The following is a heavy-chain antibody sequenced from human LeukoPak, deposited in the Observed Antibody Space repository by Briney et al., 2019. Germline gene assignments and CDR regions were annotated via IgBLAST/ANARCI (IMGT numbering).Heavy chain of an antibody. J-gene: IGHJ4*02. CDR2: INPNSGGT. D-gene: IGHD3-22*01. V-gene: IGHV1-2*02. Sequence: ASVNVSFKASGYTFTSYYMHWVRQAPGQGLEWMGWINPNSGGTNYAQKFQGRVSMTRDTSISTAYMELSRLRSDDTAVYYCARVVVEAYYYDSSGSGPFDYWGQGTLVTVSS. CDR1: GYTFTSYY. CDR3: ARVVVEAYYYDSSGSGPFDY.